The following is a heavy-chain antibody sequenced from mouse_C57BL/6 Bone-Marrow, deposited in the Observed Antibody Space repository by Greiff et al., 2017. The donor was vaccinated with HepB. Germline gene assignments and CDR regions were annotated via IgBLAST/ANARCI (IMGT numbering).Heavy chain of an antibody. CDR3: ARFYYDNYFDY. CDR2: IYPRSGNT. D-gene: IGHD2-4*01. CDR1: GYTFTSYG. V-gene: IGHV1-81*01. J-gene: IGHJ2*01. Sequence: VQLQQSGAELARPGASVKLSCKASGYTFTSYGISWVKQRTGQGLEWIGEIYPRSGNTYYNEKFKDKATLTADKSSSTAYMQLSSLTYEDSAVYYCARFYYDNYFDYWGQGTTLTVSS.